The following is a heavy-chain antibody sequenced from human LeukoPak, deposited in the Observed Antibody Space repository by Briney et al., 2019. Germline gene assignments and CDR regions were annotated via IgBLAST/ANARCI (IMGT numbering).Heavy chain of an antibody. CDR3: ARVSNYYYYGMDV. J-gene: IGHJ6*02. Sequence: ASVKVSCKASGGTFSSYAISWVRQAPGQGLERMGGIIPIFGTANYAQKFQGRVTITADESTSTAYMELSSLRSEDTAVYYCARVSNYYYYGMDVWGQGTTVTVSS. V-gene: IGHV1-69*13. CDR2: IIPIFGTA. CDR1: GGTFSSYA. D-gene: IGHD6-6*01.